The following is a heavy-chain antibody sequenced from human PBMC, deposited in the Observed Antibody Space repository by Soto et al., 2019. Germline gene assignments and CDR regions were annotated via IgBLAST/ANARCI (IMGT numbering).Heavy chain of an antibody. V-gene: IGHV4-59*01. CDR2: SYYSGST. J-gene: IGHJ4*02. CDR1: GGSISSYY. D-gene: IGHD3-3*01. Sequence: SETLSLTCTVSGGSISSYYWSWIRQPAWKGLEWIGFSYYSGSTNYNPSLKSRVTISVETSKNQFSLKLSSVTAADTAVYYCARMRFFEWYYFDYWGQGTLVTV. CDR3: ARMRFFEWYYFDY.